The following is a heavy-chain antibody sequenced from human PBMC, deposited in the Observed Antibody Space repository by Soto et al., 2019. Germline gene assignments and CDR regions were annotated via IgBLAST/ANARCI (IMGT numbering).Heavy chain of an antibody. CDR2: IIPIFGTA. CDR1: GGTFSSYA. V-gene: IGHV1-69*06. CDR3: ATCKVAATSFDY. D-gene: IGHD2-15*01. J-gene: IGHJ4*02. Sequence: QVQLVQSGAEVKKHGSSVKVSCTASGGTFSSYAISWLRQAPGQGLEWMGGIIPIFGTANYAQKFQGRVTITADKAPSTAYMELSSLRSEDTAVYYCATCKVAATSFDYWGQGPLVTVSS.